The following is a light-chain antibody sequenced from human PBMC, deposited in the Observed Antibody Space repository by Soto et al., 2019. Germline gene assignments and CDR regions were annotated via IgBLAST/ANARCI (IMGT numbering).Light chain of an antibody. CDR3: CSYATSRTLV. V-gene: IGLV2-23*01. Sequence: QSALTQTASVPASPGQSITISCSGTSSDVGSYNLVSWYQHYRGKAPKLIIYEGSRRPSGVSDRFSGSKSGNTASLTISGLQAEDEADYYCCSYATSRTLVFGGGTQLTVL. CDR1: SSDVGSYNL. CDR2: EGS. J-gene: IGLJ3*02.